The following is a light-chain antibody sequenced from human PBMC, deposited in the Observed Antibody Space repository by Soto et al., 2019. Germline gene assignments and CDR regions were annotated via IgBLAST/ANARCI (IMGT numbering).Light chain of an antibody. Sequence: QSVLTQPPSASGTPGQRVTISCSGSSSNIGSNTVSWYQQLPGRAPKLLIYNNNQRPSGVPDRFSASKSGTSASLAISGLQSEDEADYCCAVWDDSLNGFFVFGTGTKLTVL. CDR2: NNN. V-gene: IGLV1-44*01. CDR3: AVWDDSLNGFFV. J-gene: IGLJ1*01. CDR1: SSNIGSNT.